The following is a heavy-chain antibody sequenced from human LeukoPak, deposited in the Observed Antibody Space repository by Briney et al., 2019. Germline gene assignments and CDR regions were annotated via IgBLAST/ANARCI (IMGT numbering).Heavy chain of an antibody. V-gene: IGHV4-30-2*01. D-gene: IGHD2-2*01. Sequence: SETLSLTCSVSGGSISSGGYSWNWIRQPPGKGLKCIGYIYHSGSTYYKPSLKSRVTISVDRSKNQFSLKLSSVTAADTAVYYCARGVPVYNCFDPWGQGSLVTVSS. J-gene: IGHJ5*02. CDR1: GGSISSGGYS. CDR2: IYHSGST. CDR3: ARGVPVYNCFDP.